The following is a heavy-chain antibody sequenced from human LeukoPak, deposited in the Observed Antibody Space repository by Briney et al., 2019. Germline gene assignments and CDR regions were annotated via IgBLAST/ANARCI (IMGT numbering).Heavy chain of an antibody. CDR3: ARWASSGYRIDY. CDR2: ISPDGRST. Sequence: GGSLRLSCAASGFTFRSYWMHWARQVPGKGLVWVSRISPDGRSTNYADSVKGRFTISRDNAKNTLYLQMNSLTGEDTALYYCARWASSGYRIDYWGQGTLVTVSS. CDR1: GFTFRSYW. V-gene: IGHV3-74*01. D-gene: IGHD3-10*01. J-gene: IGHJ4*02.